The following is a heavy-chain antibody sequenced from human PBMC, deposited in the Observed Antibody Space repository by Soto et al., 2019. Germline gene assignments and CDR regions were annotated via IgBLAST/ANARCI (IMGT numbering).Heavy chain of an antibody. CDR3: ARDSVVVVPAAMGAFDI. J-gene: IGHJ3*02. V-gene: IGHV1-69*04. D-gene: IGHD2-2*01. CDR1: GGTFSSYT. CDR2: IIPILGIA. Sequence: SVKVSCKASGGTFSSYTISWVRQAPGQGLEWMGRIIPILGIANYAQKFQGRVTITADKSTSTAYMELSSLRSEDTAVYYCARDSVVVVPAAMGAFDIWGQGTMVTVSS.